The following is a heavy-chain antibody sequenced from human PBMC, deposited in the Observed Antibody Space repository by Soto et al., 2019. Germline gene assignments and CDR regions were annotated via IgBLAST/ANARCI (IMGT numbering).Heavy chain of an antibody. D-gene: IGHD1-20*01. V-gene: IGHV4-31*03. CDR3: ARSDVTGTTGCFDY. Sequence: SETLSLTCTVSGGSISSGGYYWSWIRQHPGKGLEWIGYIYYSGSTYYNPSLKSRVTISVDTSKNQFSLKLSSVTAADTAVYYCARSDVTGTTGCFDYWGQGTLVTVSS. J-gene: IGHJ4*02. CDR2: IYYSGST. CDR1: GGSISSGGYY.